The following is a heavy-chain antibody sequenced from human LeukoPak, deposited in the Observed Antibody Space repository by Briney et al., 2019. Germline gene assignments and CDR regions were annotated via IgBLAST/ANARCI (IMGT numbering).Heavy chain of an antibody. D-gene: IGHD2-2*01. CDR3: ASGGYCSSTTCYPNWFDP. V-gene: IGHV4-4*02. CDR2: IYLYGTT. CDR1: AGSISSSNW. J-gene: IGHJ5*02. Sequence: SETLSLTCSVSAGSISSSNWWSWVRQSPVKGLEWIGEIYLYGTTNYNPSLKSRVTMSVDTSKNQFSLKLSSVTAADTAVYYCASGGYCSSTTCYPNWFDPWGQGTLVTVSS.